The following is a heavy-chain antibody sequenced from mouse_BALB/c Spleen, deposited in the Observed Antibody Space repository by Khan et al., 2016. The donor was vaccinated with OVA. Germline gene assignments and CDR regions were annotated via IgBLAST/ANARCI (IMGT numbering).Heavy chain of an antibody. D-gene: IGHD2-12*01. CDR2: INPETGDP. J-gene: IGHJ2*01. V-gene: IGHV9-2-1*01. Sequence: QIQLMQSGPELKKPGATVKISCTASGYNFTDNSMHWVKQAPGKGLKWMGWINPETGDPKYADNFKGRFAFSLETSSSTAYLQINNLKNEDTATYFGAWYSYDYFDYWGQGTTLTVSS. CDR1: GYNFTDNS. CDR3: AWYSYDYFDY.